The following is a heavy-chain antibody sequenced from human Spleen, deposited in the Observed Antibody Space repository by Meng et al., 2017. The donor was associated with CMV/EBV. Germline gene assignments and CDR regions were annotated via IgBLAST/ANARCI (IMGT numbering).Heavy chain of an antibody. J-gene: IGHJ3*02. Sequence: GSLRLSCTVSGGSISKYFWNWIRQPPGKGLEWIGYISNSGSTNYNPALKSRVSMSVDMSKNQFSLKVSSVTAADTAVYYCAREKQNDAFDIWGQGTMVTVSS. CDR3: AREKQNDAFDI. CDR1: GGSISKYF. V-gene: IGHV4-59*01. CDR2: ISNSGST.